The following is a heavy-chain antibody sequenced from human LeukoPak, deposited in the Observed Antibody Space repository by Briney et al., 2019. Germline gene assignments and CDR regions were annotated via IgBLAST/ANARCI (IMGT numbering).Heavy chain of an antibody. V-gene: IGHV3-23*01. CDR2: ISGGGGDT. D-gene: IGHD4-23*01. J-gene: IGHJ1*01. CDR1: GFTFRSYD. Sequence: PGGSLRLSCEASGFTFRSYDMSWVRQAPGKGLEWVSAISGGGGDTYYADSVKGRFTISRDNSKNTLYLQMSSLRAEDTAVYYCARAYGGNSQYFQHWGQGTLVTVSS. CDR3: ARAYGGNSQYFQH.